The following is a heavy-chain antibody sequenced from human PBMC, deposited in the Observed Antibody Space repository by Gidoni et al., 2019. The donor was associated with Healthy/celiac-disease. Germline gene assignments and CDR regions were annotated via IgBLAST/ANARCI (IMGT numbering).Heavy chain of an antibody. CDR3: ARRGQGGGYYYYYGMDV. CDR2: IDPSGSYT. V-gene: IGHV5-10-1*01. CDR1: GYSFTSYW. D-gene: IGHD3-16*01. Sequence: EVQLVQSGAEVKKPGESLGISCKGSGYSFTSYWISWVRQMPGKGLEWMGRIDPSGSYTNYSPSFKGHVTISADKSSSTAYRQWSSLKASDTAMYYCARRGQGGGYYYYYGMDVWGQGTTVTVSS. J-gene: IGHJ6*02.